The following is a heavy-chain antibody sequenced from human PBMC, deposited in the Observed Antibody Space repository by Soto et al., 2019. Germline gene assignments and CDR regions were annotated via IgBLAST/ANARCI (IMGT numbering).Heavy chain of an antibody. Sequence: SVKVSCNASGFTFTSAAVQWVRQARGQRLEWIGWIVVGSGNTNYAQKFQERVTITRDMSTSTAYMELSSLRSEDTAVYYCAAGESELRFLEWLPYYYYYGMDVWGQGTTVTVSS. CDR3: AAGESELRFLEWLPYYYYYGMDV. D-gene: IGHD3-3*01. V-gene: IGHV1-58*01. CDR2: IVVGSGNT. CDR1: GFTFTSAA. J-gene: IGHJ6*02.